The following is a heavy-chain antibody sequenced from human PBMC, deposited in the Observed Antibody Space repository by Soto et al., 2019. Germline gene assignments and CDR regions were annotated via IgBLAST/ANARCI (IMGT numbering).Heavy chain of an antibody. J-gene: IGHJ4*02. Sequence: GGSLRLSCAASGFTFSSYGMHWVRQAPGKGLEWVAVIWYDGSNKYYADSVKGRFTISRDNSKNTLYLQMNSLRAEDTAVYYCARDARRYFDWLWDYWGQGTLVTVSS. V-gene: IGHV3-33*01. CDR1: GFTFSSYG. CDR3: ARDARRYFDWLWDY. D-gene: IGHD3-9*01. CDR2: IWYDGSNK.